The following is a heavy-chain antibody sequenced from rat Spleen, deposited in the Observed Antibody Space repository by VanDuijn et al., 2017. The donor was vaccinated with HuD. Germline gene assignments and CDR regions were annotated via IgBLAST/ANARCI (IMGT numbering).Heavy chain of an antibody. D-gene: IGHD1-4*01. CDR1: GFTFSDYG. CDR2: ISGSSGTI. V-gene: IGHV5-34*01. Sequence: EVQLVESGGALVQPGRSLRLSCVASGFTFSDYGMSWIRQAPGKGLEWVAYISGSSGTIYYVETVRGRFTISRDNVNSTLYLQLSSLRSEDTALYYCARPPTIRVYGFFAYWGQGTLVTVSS. J-gene: IGHJ3*01. CDR3: ARPPTIRVYGFFAY.